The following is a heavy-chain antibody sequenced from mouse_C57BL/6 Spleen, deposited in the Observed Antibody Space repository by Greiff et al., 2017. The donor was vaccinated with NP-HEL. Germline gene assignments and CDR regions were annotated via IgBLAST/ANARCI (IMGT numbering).Heavy chain of an antibody. Sequence: QVQLKESGAELARPGASVKMSCKASGYTFTSYTMHWVKQRPGQGLEWIGYINPSSGYTKYNQKFKDKATLTADKSSSTAYMQLSSLTSEDSAVYYCARSMVTTTPYAMDYWGQGTSVTVSS. CDR1: GYTFTSYT. D-gene: IGHD2-2*01. CDR3: ARSMVTTTPYAMDY. CDR2: INPSSGYT. V-gene: IGHV1-4*01. J-gene: IGHJ4*01.